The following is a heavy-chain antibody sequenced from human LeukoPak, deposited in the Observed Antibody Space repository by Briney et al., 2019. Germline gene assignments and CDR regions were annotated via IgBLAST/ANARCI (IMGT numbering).Heavy chain of an antibody. V-gene: IGHV3-30*18. Sequence: GGSLRPSCAASGFTFSSYGMHWVRQAPGKGLEWVAVISYDGSNKYYADSVKGRFTISRDNSKNTLYLQMNSLRAEDTAVYYCAKDLGGIDYYGMDVWGQGTTVTVSS. CDR3: AKDLGGIDYYGMDV. J-gene: IGHJ6*02. D-gene: IGHD1-14*01. CDR2: ISYDGSNK. CDR1: GFTFSSYG.